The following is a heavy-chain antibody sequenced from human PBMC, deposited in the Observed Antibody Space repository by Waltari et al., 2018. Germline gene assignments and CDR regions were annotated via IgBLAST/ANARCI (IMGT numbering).Heavy chain of an antibody. D-gene: IGHD2-2*01. CDR3: ATMVVVEVENWFDP. J-gene: IGHJ5*02. CDR2: ISSDGNTR. V-gene: IGHV3-48*03. Sequence: EVQLVASGGGLEQTGGSRRLSCVGSTFNFAPYDMNWVRRAPGKGRQWIASISSDGNTRQYTDTVKGRFTISRDNANKSLYLQMNNLRSDDTALYYCATMVVVEVENWFDPWGQGIQVTVAS. CDR1: TFNFAPYD.